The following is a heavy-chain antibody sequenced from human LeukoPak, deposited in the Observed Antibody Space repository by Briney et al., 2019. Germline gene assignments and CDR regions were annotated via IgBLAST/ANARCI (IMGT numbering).Heavy chain of an antibody. Sequence: SETLSLTCTVSGVSISSGGYYWSWIRQHPGKGLEWIEYIYYSGSTYYNPSLKSRITISVDTSKNQFSVKLSSVTAADTAVYYCARDSSGYSRFDPWGQGTLVTVSS. J-gene: IGHJ5*02. V-gene: IGHV4-31*03. CDR2: IYYSGST. D-gene: IGHD3-22*01. CDR1: GVSISSGGYY. CDR3: ARDSSGYSRFDP.